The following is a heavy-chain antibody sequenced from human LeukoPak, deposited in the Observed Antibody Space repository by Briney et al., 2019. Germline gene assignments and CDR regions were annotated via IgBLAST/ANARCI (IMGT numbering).Heavy chain of an antibody. Sequence: GGSLRLPCAASGFTFSSYAMHWVRQAPGKGLEWVAVISYDGSNKYYADSVKGRFTISRGNSKNTLYLQMNSLRAEDTAVYYCARDRGHCSGGSCYWNYFGYWGQGTLVTVSS. J-gene: IGHJ4*02. CDR3: ARDRGHCSGGSCYWNYFGY. CDR2: ISYDGSNK. V-gene: IGHV3-30-3*01. D-gene: IGHD2-15*01. CDR1: GFTFSSYA.